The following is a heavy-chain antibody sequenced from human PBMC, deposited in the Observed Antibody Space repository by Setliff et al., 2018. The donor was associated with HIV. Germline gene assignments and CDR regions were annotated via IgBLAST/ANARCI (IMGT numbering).Heavy chain of an antibody. D-gene: IGHD2-2*01. V-gene: IGHV4-38-2*01. Sequence: ETLSLTCAVSGYSISSGYYWGWIRQPPGKGLEWIGSIYHSGSTYYNPSLKSRVSMSVDKSKNQFSLKLTSVTAADTAVYYCARGHCSGTNCYGVDYYGMDVWGQGTTVTVSS. CDR1: GYSISSGYY. CDR3: ARGHCSGTNCYGVDYYGMDV. J-gene: IGHJ6*02. CDR2: IYHSGST.